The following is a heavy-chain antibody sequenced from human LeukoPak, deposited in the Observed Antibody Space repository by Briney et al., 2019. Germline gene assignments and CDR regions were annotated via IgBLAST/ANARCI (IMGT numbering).Heavy chain of an antibody. J-gene: IGHJ4*02. CDR2: INTDGGST. Sequence: GGSLRLSCAASGFTFSNYWMHWVRQAPGKGLVWVSRINTDGGSTTYADSVKGRFTTSRDNAKNTLYLQMNSLRAEDTAVYYCARHLDYYGSGSYEYWGQGTLVTVSS. CDR3: ARHLDYYGSGSYEY. CDR1: GFTFSNYW. D-gene: IGHD3-10*01. V-gene: IGHV3-74*01.